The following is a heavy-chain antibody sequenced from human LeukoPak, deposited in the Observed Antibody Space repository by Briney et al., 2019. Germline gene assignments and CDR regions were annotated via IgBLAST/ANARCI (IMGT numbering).Heavy chain of an antibody. D-gene: IGHD4-17*01. Sequence: SETLSLTCTVSGASISSNYWSWIRQPPGKGLEWIGYMYYSGSTNYNPSLESRVIISIDASKNQLSLKLSSVTAADTAVYYCARHPLRGAENYFDYWGQGTLVTVSS. CDR3: ARHPLRGAENYFDY. CDR1: GASISSNY. J-gene: IGHJ4*02. V-gene: IGHV4-59*08. CDR2: MYYSGST.